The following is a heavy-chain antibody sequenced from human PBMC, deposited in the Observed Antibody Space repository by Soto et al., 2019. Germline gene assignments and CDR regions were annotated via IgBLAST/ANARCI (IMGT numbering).Heavy chain of an antibody. CDR2: IDPRDSQS. CDR3: ARTGYGHWLDP. Sequence: DVQLVQSGAEVKKPGESLTISCKASGYSFTDYWITWVRQMPGKGLEWMGRIDPRDSQSNYSPSFQGHVTISADKSSSTAYLQWNSLKASDTAMYYCARTGYGHWLDPWGQGTLVTVSS. D-gene: IGHD3-10*01. V-gene: IGHV5-10-1*03. J-gene: IGHJ5*02. CDR1: GYSFTDYW.